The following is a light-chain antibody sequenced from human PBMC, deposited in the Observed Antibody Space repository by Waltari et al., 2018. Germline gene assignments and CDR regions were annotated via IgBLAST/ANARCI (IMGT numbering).Light chain of an antibody. CDR3: ALYMGSGINWV. J-gene: IGLJ3*02. Sequence: QPVVTQEPSFSVSPGGPVTLTCGLSSCPVSPRHYPSWYQQTPGQAPRTLIYITNIRSSGVPDRFSGSILGNKAALTITGAQADDESDYYCALYMGSGINWVFGGGTKLTV. V-gene: IGLV8-61*01. CDR2: ITN. CDR1: SCPVSPRHY.